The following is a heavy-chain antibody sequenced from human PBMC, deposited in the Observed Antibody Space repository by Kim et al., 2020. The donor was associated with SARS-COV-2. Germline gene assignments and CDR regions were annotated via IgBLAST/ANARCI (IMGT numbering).Heavy chain of an antibody. J-gene: IGHJ4*02. Sequence: ADSVKGRFTISRDNSKNTLYLQMNSLRAEDTAVYYCAKDYSSSWYAIFDYWGQGTLVTVSS. D-gene: IGHD6-13*01. V-gene: IGHV3-23*01. CDR3: AKDYSSSWYAIFDY.